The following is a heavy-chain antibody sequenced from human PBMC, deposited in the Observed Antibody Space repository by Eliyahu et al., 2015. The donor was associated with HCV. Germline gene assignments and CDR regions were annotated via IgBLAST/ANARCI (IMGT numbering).Heavy chain of an antibody. D-gene: IGHD3/OR15-3a*01. CDR2: IKHDGSEK. J-gene: IGHJ4*02. CDR1: GXTFTTYW. Sequence: EVQLVESGGGLVQPGGSLRLSCAASGXTFTTYWMXWVRQAPGKGLEXVANIKHDGSEKYYVDSVKGRFTISRDNPKHSLYLQMNSLRAEDTAVYYCASGLTRGPGFDSWGQGTLVTVSS. CDR3: ASGLTRGPGFDS. V-gene: IGHV3-7*01.